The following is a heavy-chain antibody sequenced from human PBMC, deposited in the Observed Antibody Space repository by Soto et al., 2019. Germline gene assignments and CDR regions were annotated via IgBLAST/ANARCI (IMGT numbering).Heavy chain of an antibody. CDR3: SRVYNWNYDVFAI. CDR2: INPNTGGT. V-gene: IGHV1-2*04. Sequence: ASVKGSCKASGYTFTNYYIHWVRQAPGQGLEWMGWINPNTGGTNYAQKFQDWVTMTRDTSISTAYIELSRLKSDDTAVYYCSRVYNWNYDVFAISGQGTMVIVS. D-gene: IGHD1-7*01. CDR1: GYTFTNYY. J-gene: IGHJ3*02.